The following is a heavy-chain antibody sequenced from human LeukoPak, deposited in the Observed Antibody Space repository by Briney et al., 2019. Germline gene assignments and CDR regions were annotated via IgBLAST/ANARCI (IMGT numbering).Heavy chain of an antibody. Sequence: PSETLSLTCTVSGGSISSYYWSWIRQPPGKGLEWIGSIYHSGSTYYNPSLKSRVTISVDTSKNQFSLKLSSVTAVDTAVYYCANGGYWFDPWGQGTLVTVSS. J-gene: IGHJ5*02. CDR3: ANGGYWFDP. D-gene: IGHD3-16*01. CDR2: IYHSGST. V-gene: IGHV4-59*04. CDR1: GGSISSYY.